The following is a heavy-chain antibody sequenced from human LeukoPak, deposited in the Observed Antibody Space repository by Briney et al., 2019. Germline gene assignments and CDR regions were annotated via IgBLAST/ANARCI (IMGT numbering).Heavy chain of an antibody. V-gene: IGHV3-23*01. CDR2: ISGSGGST. J-gene: IGHJ3*02. CDR1: GFTFGSYG. D-gene: IGHD3-22*01. CDR3: AKAGDNSGNYGAFDI. Sequence: PGGTLRLSCAAAGFTFGSYGMSWVRPAPGKGLGWVSAISGSGGSTYYADSVKGRFTISRDNSNNTLYLQMNSLRAEDAAVYYCAKAGDNSGNYGAFDIWGQGTMVTVSS.